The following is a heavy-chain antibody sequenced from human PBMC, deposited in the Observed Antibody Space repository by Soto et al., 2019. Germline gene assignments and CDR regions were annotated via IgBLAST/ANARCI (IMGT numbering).Heavy chain of an antibody. CDR2: IIPIFGTA. D-gene: IGHD6-13*01. Sequence: QVQLVQSGAEVKKPGSSVKVSCKASGGTFSSYAISWVRQAPGQGPEWMGGIIPIFGTANYAQKFQGRVTITADESTSTAYMELSSLRSEDTAVYYCARARAIAAAGTGYYFDYWGQGTLVTVSS. CDR3: ARARAIAAAGTGYYFDY. CDR1: GGTFSSYA. V-gene: IGHV1-69*01. J-gene: IGHJ4*02.